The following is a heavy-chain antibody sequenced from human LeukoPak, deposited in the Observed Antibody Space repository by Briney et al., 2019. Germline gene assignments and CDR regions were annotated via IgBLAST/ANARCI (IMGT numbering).Heavy chain of an antibody. J-gene: IGHJ4*02. Sequence: PSETLSLTCAVYGGSFSGYYWSWIRQPPGKGLEWIGEINHSGRTNYNPSLKSRVTISVDTSKNQFSLKLSSVTAADTAVYYCARQNYGAAPLRYWCQGTLVTVSS. CDR3: ARQNYGAAPLRY. V-gene: IGHV4-34*01. D-gene: IGHD4/OR15-4a*01. CDR2: INHSGRT. CDR1: GGSFSGYY.